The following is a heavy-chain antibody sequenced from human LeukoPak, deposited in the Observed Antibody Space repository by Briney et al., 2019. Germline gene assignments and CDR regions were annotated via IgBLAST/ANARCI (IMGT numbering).Heavy chain of an antibody. Sequence: ASVKVSCKASGYTFTSYGISWVRQAPGQGLEWMGWISAYNGNTNYAQKLQGRVTMTTDTSTSTAYMELRSLRSDDTAVFYCARSVEGYCSGGSCYYYSYYMDVWGKGTTVTVSS. V-gene: IGHV1-18*01. J-gene: IGHJ6*03. CDR3: ARSVEGYCSGGSCYYYSYYMDV. CDR2: ISAYNGNT. D-gene: IGHD2-15*01. CDR1: GYTFTSYG.